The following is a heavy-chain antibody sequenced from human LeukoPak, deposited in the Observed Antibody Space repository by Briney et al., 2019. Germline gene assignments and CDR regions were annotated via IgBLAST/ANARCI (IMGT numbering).Heavy chain of an antibody. D-gene: IGHD1-1*01. Sequence: VASVKVSCKASGYTFTSYGISWVRQAPGQGLEWMGWINPNSGGTNYAQKFQGRVTMTRDTSISTAYMELSRLRSDDTAVYYCARRVRGTAFDIWGQGTMVTVSS. J-gene: IGHJ3*02. V-gene: IGHV1-2*02. CDR2: INPNSGGT. CDR3: ARRVRGTAFDI. CDR1: GYTFTSYG.